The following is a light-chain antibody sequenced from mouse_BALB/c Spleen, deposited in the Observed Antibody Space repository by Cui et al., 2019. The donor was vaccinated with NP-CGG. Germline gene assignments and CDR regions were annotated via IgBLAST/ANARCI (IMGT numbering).Light chain of an antibody. Sequence: QAFVSQVSALTTSPGETVTLTCRSSTGAVTTSNYANWVQEKPDHLFTGLIGGTNNRAPGAPARFSGSLIGDKAALTITGAQTEDESIYFCALWYSNHWVFGGGTKLTVL. J-gene: IGLJ1*01. CDR3: ALWYSNHWV. CDR1: TGAVTTSNY. V-gene: IGLV1*01. CDR2: GTN.